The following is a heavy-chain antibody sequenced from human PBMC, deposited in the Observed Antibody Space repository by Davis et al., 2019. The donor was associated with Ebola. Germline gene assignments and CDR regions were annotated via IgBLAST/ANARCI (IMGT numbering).Heavy chain of an antibody. CDR2: ISSSSSYI. J-gene: IGHJ4*02. Sequence: GESLKISCAASGFTFSSYSMNWVRQAPGKGLEWVSSISSSSSYIYYADSVKGRFTISGDNAKNSLYLQMNSLRAEDTAVYYCARARDGYIKSGFDYWGQGTLVTVSS. CDR1: GFTFSSYS. CDR3: ARARDGYIKSGFDY. V-gene: IGHV3-21*01. D-gene: IGHD5-24*01.